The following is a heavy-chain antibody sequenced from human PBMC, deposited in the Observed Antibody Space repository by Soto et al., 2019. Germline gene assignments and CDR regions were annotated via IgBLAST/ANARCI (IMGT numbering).Heavy chain of an antibody. J-gene: IGHJ4*02. Sequence: QVQLQQWGAGLLKPSETLSLTCAVYGGSFSGYYWSWIRQPPGKGLEWIGEINHSGSTNYNPSLKSRVTISVDTSKNQFSLKLSSVTAADTAVYYCARGTRGEQFDYWGQGTLVTVSS. V-gene: IGHV4-34*01. CDR2: INHSGST. CDR1: GGSFSGYY. D-gene: IGHD3-16*01. CDR3: ARGTRGEQFDY.